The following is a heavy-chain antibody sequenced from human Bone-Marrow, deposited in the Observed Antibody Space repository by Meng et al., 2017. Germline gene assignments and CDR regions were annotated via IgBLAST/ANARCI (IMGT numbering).Heavy chain of an antibody. J-gene: IGHJ6*02. Sequence: ASVKVSCKASGYTFTSYDINWVRQATGQGLEWMGWMNPNSGNTGYAQKFQGRVTITRDTSASTAYMELSSLRSEDTAVYYCARDFLSSGWYSPLYYYYGMDVWGQGTTVTVSS. D-gene: IGHD6-19*01. CDR1: GYTFTSYD. CDR2: MNPNSGNT. CDR3: ARDFLSSGWYSPLYYYYGMDV. V-gene: IGHV1-8*03.